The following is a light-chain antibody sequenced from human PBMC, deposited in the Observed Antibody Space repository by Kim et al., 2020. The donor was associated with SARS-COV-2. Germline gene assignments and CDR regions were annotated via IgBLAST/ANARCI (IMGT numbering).Light chain of an antibody. V-gene: IGLV2-14*04. Sequence: QSITISCTGTSSDVGGYNYVSWYQQHPGKAPKLMIYDVSKRPSGVSNLFSGSTSGNTASLTISGLQAEDEADYYCSSYTSSSTWVFGGGTQLTVL. CDR1: SSDVGGYNY. J-gene: IGLJ3*02. CDR3: SSYTSSSTWV. CDR2: DVS.